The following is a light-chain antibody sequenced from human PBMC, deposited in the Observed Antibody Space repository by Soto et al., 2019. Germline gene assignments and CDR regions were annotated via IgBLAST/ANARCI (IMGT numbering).Light chain of an antibody. Sequence: PAPLSLSPGERATLSCRASQSVSSYLAWYQQKPGQAPRLLIYDASNRATGIPARFSGTGSGTDFTLTINNLEPEDFAVYYCQVRTNWSIAFGRGTRLEIK. CDR3: QVRTNWSIA. J-gene: IGKJ5*01. CDR1: QSVSSY. CDR2: DAS. V-gene: IGKV3-11*01.